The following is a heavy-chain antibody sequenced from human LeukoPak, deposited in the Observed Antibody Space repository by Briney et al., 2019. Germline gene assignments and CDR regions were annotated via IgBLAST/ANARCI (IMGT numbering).Heavy chain of an antibody. J-gene: IGHJ4*02. CDR1: GGSSSSSSYY. Sequence: SETLSLTCTVSGGSSSSSSYYWGWIRQPPGKGLEWIGSIYYSGSTYYNPSLKSRVTISVDTSRNQFSLKLSSVTAADTAVYYCAASFDKRGRLDSWGQGTLVTVSS. D-gene: IGHD6-19*01. CDR3: AASFDKRGRLDS. V-gene: IGHV4-39*01. CDR2: IYYSGST.